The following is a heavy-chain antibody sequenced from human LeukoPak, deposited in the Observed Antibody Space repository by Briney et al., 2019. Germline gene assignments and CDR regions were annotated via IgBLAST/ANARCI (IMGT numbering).Heavy chain of an antibody. CDR1: GGSFSGYY. J-gene: IGHJ6*02. CDR3: ARNPSYSSSWYRGYYYYGMDV. V-gene: IGHV4-34*01. Sequence: SETLSLTCAVYGGSFSGYYWSWIRQPPGKGLEWIGEINHSGSTNYNPSLKSRVTISVDTSKNQFSLKLSSVTAADTAVYYCARNPSYSSSWYRGYYYYGMDVWGQGTTVTVSS. CDR2: INHSGST. D-gene: IGHD6-13*01.